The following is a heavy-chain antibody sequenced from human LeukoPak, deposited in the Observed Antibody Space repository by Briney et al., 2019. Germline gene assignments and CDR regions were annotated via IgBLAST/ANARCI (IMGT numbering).Heavy chain of an antibody. CDR1: GGSFSGYY. D-gene: IGHD5-12*01. CDR2: INHSGST. CDR3: ASSKGLAGAFDI. Sequence: SETLSLTCAVYGGSFSGYYWSWIRQPPGKGLEWIGEINHSGSTNYNPSLKSRVTISVDTSKNQFSLKLSSVTAADTAVYYCASSKGLAGAFDIWGQGTMVTVSS. J-gene: IGHJ3*02. V-gene: IGHV4-34*01.